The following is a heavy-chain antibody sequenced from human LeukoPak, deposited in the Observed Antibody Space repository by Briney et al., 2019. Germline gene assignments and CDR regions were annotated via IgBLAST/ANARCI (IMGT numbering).Heavy chain of an antibody. CDR2: ISWDGGST. Sequence: GGSLRLSCAASGFTFDDYTMHWVRQAPGKGVEWVSLISWDGGSTYYADSVKGRFTISRDNSKNSLYLQMNSLRTEDTALYYCAKDGSLRDSSGYYPGDYYYYMDVWGKGTTVTVSS. V-gene: IGHV3-43*01. J-gene: IGHJ6*03. CDR3: AKDGSLRDSSGYYPGDYYYYMDV. CDR1: GFTFDDYT. D-gene: IGHD3-22*01.